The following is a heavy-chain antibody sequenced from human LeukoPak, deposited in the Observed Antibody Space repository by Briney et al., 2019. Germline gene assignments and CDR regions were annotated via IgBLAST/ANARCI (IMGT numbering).Heavy chain of an antibody. V-gene: IGHV1-24*01. Sequence: ASVKVSCKVSGYSVTELSMHRVRQAPGLGLEWMGGFNREDAAPIYAQQFQGRVTMTEDTSTDTAYMELSSLRPEDTALYYCATLDSYYDKSGRPLLPDWGQGTLVTVSS. D-gene: IGHD3-22*01. J-gene: IGHJ4*02. CDR3: ATLDSYYDKSGRPLLPD. CDR1: GYSVTELS. CDR2: FNREDAAP.